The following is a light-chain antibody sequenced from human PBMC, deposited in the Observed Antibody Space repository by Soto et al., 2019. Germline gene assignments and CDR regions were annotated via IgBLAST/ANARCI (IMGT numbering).Light chain of an antibody. CDR3: QQYASAPFS. CDR1: HSINTSF. J-gene: IGKJ3*01. V-gene: IGKV3-20*01. CDR2: AAS. Sequence: DIVLTQSPGTLSLSPGDRATLSCRASHSINTSFLAWFQQKPGQAPRLLIYAASTRATGIPDRFSGSASETDFTLTINRLEPEDSAVYYCQQYASAPFSLVPGTKVDIK.